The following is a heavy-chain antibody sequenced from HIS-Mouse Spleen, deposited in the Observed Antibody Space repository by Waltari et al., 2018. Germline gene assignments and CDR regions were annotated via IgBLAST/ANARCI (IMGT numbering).Heavy chain of an antibody. Sequence: QVQLQQWGAGLLKPSETLSLTCAVYGGSFSGYYWSWIRQPPGKGLEWIGEISHSGSTNDHPSLKSRVTISVDTSKNQFSLKLSSVTAAATAVYYCARGRAPATVTIGYYFDYWGQGTLVTVSS. CDR3: ARGRAPATVTIGYYFDY. CDR2: ISHSGST. D-gene: IGHD4-17*01. J-gene: IGHJ4*02. CDR1: GGSFSGYY. V-gene: IGHV4-34*01.